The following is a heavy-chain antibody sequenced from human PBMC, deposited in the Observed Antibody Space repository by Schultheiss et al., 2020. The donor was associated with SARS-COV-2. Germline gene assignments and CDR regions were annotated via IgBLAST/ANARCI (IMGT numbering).Heavy chain of an antibody. Sequence: ASVKVSCKASGYTFTSYGISWVRQAPGQGLEWMGWSNAGNGNTKYSQEFQGRVTMTTDTSTSTAYMELRSLRSDDTAVYYCARDLGTGTLDYWGQGTLVTVSS. CDR3: ARDLGTGTLDY. D-gene: IGHD1-26*01. CDR2: SNAGNGNT. CDR1: GYTFTSYG. J-gene: IGHJ4*02. V-gene: IGHV1-18*01.